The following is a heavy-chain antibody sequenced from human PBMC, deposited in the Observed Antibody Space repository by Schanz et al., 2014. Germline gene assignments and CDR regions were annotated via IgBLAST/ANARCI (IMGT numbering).Heavy chain of an antibody. CDR3: ARDRGYCSGGSCLTFDY. J-gene: IGHJ4*02. Sequence: VQLVESGGGLVQPGGSLRLSCAVSGFTFSTYAMSWVRQAPGKGLEWVSAISGSGGSTYYADSVKGRFTISRDNSKNTLYLQMNTLRAEDTAVYYCARDRGYCSGGSCLTFDYWGQGTLXTVSS. D-gene: IGHD2-15*01. CDR2: ISGSGGST. V-gene: IGHV3-23*04. CDR1: GFTFSTYA.